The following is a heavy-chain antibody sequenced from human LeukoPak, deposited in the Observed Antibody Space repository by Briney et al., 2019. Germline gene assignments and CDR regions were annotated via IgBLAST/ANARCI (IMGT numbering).Heavy chain of an antibody. CDR1: EFTFSSYW. CDR3: ARGWLQFFDY. D-gene: IGHD5-12*01. Sequence: GSLRLSCTASEFTFSSYWMSWVRQAPGKGLEWVANIKQDGSEKDYVDSVKGRFTISRDNAKNSLYLQMNNLRAEDTAVYYCARGWLQFFDYWGQGTLVTVSS. J-gene: IGHJ4*02. CDR2: IKQDGSEK. V-gene: IGHV3-7*01.